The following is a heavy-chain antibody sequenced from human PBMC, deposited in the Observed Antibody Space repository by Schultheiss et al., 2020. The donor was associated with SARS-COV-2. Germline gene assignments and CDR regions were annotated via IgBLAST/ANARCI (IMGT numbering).Heavy chain of an antibody. CDR2: INHSGST. V-gene: IGHV4-34*01. CDR3: ARQSRDYLPFDY. J-gene: IGHJ4*02. Sequence: SETLSLTCAVYGGSFSNYYWSWIRQPPGKGLEWIGEINHSGSTNYNPSLKSRVTISVDTSKNQFSLKLSSVTATDTAVYYCARQSRDYLPFDYWGQGTLVTVSS. CDR1: GGSFSNYY. D-gene: IGHD4-17*01.